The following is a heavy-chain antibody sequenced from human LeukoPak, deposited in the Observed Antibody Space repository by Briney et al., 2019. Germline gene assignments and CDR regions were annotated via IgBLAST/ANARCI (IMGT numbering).Heavy chain of an antibody. D-gene: IGHD3-10*01. V-gene: IGHV3-21*01. CDR3: ARGHHSSGSYYLLNYFDY. Sequence: GGSLRLSCAASGFTFSSYSMNWVRQAPGKGLEWVSSISSSSYIYYADSVKGRFTISRDNAKNSLYLQMNSLRAEDTAVYYCARGHHSSGSYYLLNYFDYWGQGTLVTVSS. CDR2: ISSSSYI. J-gene: IGHJ4*02. CDR1: GFTFSSYS.